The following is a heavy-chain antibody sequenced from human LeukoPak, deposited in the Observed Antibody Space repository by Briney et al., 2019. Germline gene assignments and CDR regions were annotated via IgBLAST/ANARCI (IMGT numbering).Heavy chain of an antibody. J-gene: IGHJ4*02. CDR1: CGSISSLY. D-gene: IGHD2-21*01. Sequence: VKPSETLSPTCTVSCGSISSLYWSWIRHPPRKGLECLRNVYYSGSTNHHTSLKTRVTISVDTPKKQFSLKLSSVTAAHTALFSCARERAYCGGEWYRYFDYWGQGTLVTVSS. V-gene: IGHV4-59*11. CDR2: VYYSGST. CDR3: ARERAYCGGEWYRYFDY.